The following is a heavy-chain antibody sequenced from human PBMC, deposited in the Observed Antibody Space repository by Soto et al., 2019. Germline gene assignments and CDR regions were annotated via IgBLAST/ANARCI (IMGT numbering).Heavy chain of an antibody. J-gene: IGHJ3*02. CDR3: ARSEYGDDDAFDI. CDR1: GFTFSSYG. CDR2: IWYDGSNK. D-gene: IGHD4-17*01. Sequence: GGSLRLSCAASGFTFSSYGMHWVRQAPGKGLEWVAVIWYDGSNKYYADSVKGRFTISRDNSKNTLYLQMSSLRAEDTAVYYCARSEYGDDDAFDIWGQGTMVTVSS. V-gene: IGHV3-33*01.